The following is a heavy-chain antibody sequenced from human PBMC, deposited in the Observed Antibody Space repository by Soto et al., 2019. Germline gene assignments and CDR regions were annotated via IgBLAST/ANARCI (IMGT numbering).Heavy chain of an antibody. CDR1: GFTFSSCA. V-gene: IGHV3-23*01. Sequence: GGSLRLSCAASGFTFSSCAMTWVRQAPGMGLQWVSAISDSGGRTYYADSVRGRFTISRDNSKNTLYLQLNSLGGEDTAVYYCAKDKPAAGSQWLVPIWGRGTLVTVSS. D-gene: IGHD6-19*01. J-gene: IGHJ4*02. CDR2: ISDSGGRT. CDR3: AKDKPAAGSQWLVPI.